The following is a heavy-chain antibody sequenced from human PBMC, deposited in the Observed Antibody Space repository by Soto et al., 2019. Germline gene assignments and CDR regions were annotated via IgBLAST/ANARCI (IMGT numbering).Heavy chain of an antibody. CDR2: ISYDGSNK. CDR1: GFTFSSYG. CDR3: AKGSGWPPYYGMDV. J-gene: IGHJ6*02. V-gene: IGHV3-30*18. D-gene: IGHD6-19*01. Sequence: GGSLRLSCAASGFTFSSYGMHWVRQAPGKGLEWVAVISYDGSNKYYADSVKGRFTISRDNSKNTLYLQMNSLRAEDTAVYYCAKGSGWPPYYGMDVWGQGTTVTVYS.